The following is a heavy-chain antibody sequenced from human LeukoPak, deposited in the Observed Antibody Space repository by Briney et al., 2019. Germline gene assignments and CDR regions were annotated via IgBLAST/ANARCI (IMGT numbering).Heavy chain of an antibody. CDR3: AKDINTVGVIRWFDP. CDR2: IHTSGST. V-gene: IGHV4-4*07. CDR1: GGSISSYY. J-gene: IGHJ5*02. D-gene: IGHD3-10*01. Sequence: PSETLSLTCTVSGGSISSYYWSWIRQPAGKGLEWIGRIHTSGSTTYNPSLKSRVTMSADTSKNQFSLKLSSVTAADTAVYYCAKDINTVGVIRWFDPWGQGTLVTVSS.